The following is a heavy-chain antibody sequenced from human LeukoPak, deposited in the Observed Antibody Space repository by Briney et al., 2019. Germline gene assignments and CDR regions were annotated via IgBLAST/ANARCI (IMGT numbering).Heavy chain of an antibody. CDR1: GFAFNSYW. D-gene: IGHD3-10*01. V-gene: IGHV3-7*01. CDR3: ARDRTMVRGVISH. J-gene: IGHJ4*02. CDR2: IKQDGSEK. Sequence: GGSLRLSCAASGFAFNSYWMNWVRQAPGKGLEWVANIKQDGSEKYYVDSVKGRFTISRDNAKNSLYLQMNSLRAEDTAVYYCARDRTMVRGVISHWGQGTLVTVSS.